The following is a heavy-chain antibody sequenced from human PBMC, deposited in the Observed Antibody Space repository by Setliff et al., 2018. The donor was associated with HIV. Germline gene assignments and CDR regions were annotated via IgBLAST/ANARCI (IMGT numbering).Heavy chain of an antibody. CDR1: GGTFSSYV. Sequence: SVKVSCKASGGTFSSYVISWVRQAPGQGPEWMGGIIPMYGVTNYAQKFQERVTITRDKSTSTAYMELNGLRSEDTALYYCAAGGYHDILTGHSNGPHYYYGMDVWGQGTTVTVSS. J-gene: IGHJ6*02. V-gene: IGHV1-69*10. D-gene: IGHD3-9*01. CDR2: IIPMYGVT. CDR3: AAGGYHDILTGHSNGPHYYYGMDV.